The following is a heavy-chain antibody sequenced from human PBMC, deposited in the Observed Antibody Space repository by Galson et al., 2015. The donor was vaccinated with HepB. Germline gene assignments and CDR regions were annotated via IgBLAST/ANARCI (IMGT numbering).Heavy chain of an antibody. CDR2: ISSSSSYI. CDR3: ARESRTWFREGDAFDI. CDR1: GFTFSSYS. Sequence: SLRLSCAASGFTFSSYSMNWVRQAPGKGLEWVSSISSSSSYIYYADSVKGRFTVSRDNAKNSLYLQMNSLRAEDTAVYYCARESRTWFREGDAFDIWGQGTMVTVSS. D-gene: IGHD3-10*01. V-gene: IGHV3-21*01. J-gene: IGHJ3*02.